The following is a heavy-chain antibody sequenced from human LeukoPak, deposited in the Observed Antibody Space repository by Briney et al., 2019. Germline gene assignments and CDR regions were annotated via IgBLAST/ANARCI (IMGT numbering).Heavy chain of an antibody. V-gene: IGHV4-30-4*01. Sequence: SETLSLTCTVSGGSISSGDYYWSWIRQPPGKGPEWIGYIYYSGSTYYNPSLKSRVTISVDTSMNQFSLKLSSVTAADTAVYYCAREPQDHSSEDYWGQGTLVTVSS. CDR2: IYYSGST. CDR1: GGSISSGDYY. J-gene: IGHJ4*02. CDR3: AREPQDHSSEDY. D-gene: IGHD6-19*01.